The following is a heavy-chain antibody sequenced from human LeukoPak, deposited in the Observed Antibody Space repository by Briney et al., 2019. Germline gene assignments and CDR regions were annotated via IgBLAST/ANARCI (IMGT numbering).Heavy chain of an antibody. D-gene: IGHD2-15*01. Sequence: GASVKVSCKASGYTFTDYYMHWVRQAPGQGLEWMGWINPDSGVTNYPQKFQGRVTMTRDTSSSTAYMELIRLRSDDTAVYYCARDGTFDIWGQATMVTVSS. J-gene: IGHJ3*02. CDR3: ARDGTFDI. CDR1: GYTFTDYY. CDR2: INPDSGVT. V-gene: IGHV1-2*02.